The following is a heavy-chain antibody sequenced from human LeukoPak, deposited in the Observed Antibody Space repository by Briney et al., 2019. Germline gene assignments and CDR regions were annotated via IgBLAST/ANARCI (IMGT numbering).Heavy chain of an antibody. CDR3: ARGLDSSGYYHVVDY. CDR2: ISTSGRT. CDR1: GFTFSSYD. J-gene: IGHJ4*02. D-gene: IGHD3-22*01. Sequence: GGSLRFSCADSGFTFSSYDMSWVRQAPGKGLEWVSLISTSGRTHYADSVQGRFTISRDNSKNTLSLHMNSLRAEDTAVYYCARGLDSSGYYHVVDYRGQGALVTVSS. V-gene: IGHV3-23*01.